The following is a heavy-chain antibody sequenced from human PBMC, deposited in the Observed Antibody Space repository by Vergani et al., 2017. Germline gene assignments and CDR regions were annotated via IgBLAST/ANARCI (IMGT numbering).Heavy chain of an antibody. V-gene: IGHV1-2*02. CDR1: GYTFTGYY. CDR3: ARGVYYYGSGSPLYYFDY. Sequence: QVQLVQSGAEVKKPGASVKVSCKASGYTFTGYYMHWVRQAPGQGLEWMGWINPNSGGTNYAQKFQGRVTMTRDTSISTAYMELSRLRSDDTAVCYCARGVYYYGSGSPLYYFDYWGQGTLVTVSS. CDR2: INPNSGGT. J-gene: IGHJ4*02. D-gene: IGHD3-10*01.